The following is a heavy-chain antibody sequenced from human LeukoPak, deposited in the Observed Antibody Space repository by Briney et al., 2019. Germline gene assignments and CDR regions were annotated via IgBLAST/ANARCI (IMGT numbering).Heavy chain of an antibody. V-gene: IGHV3-7*05. J-gene: IGHJ5*02. CDR1: GFTFSSYW. CDR2: IKEDGGEK. CDR3: ARCGYSIAHWFDP. Sequence: PGGSLRLSCAASGFTFSSYWMSWVRQGPGKGLEWVANIKEDGGEKYYMDSVKGRFTISRDNARNSLYLEMNSLRAEDTAVYYCARCGYSIAHWFDPWGQGTLVTVSS. D-gene: IGHD5-18*01.